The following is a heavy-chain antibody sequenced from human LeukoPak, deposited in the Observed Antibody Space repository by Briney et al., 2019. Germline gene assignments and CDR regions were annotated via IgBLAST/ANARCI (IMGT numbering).Heavy chain of an antibody. D-gene: IGHD3-9*01. V-gene: IGHV3-30*18. J-gene: IGHJ4*02. CDR3: AKWGDYDILTGYYDSDY. Sequence: GGSLRLSCAASGFTFSSYGMHWVRQAPGKGLEWVALILYDGSNKYYADSVKGRFTISRDNSKNTLYLQLNRLRAEDTAVYYCAKWGDYDILTGYYDSDYWGQGTLVTVSS. CDR2: ILYDGSNK. CDR1: GFTFSSYG.